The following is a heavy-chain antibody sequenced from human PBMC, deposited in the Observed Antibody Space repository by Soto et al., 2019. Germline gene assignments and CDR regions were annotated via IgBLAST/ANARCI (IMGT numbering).Heavy chain of an antibody. Sequence: GGSLRLSCAASGFTFSDYYMSWIRQAPGKGLEWVSYISSSGSTIYYADSVKGRFTISRDNAKNSLYLQMNSLRAEDTAVYYCARDSSPVGDGILTGYYGSGVDYWGTGTLVTVSS. D-gene: IGHD3-9*01. V-gene: IGHV3-11*01. CDR2: ISSSGSTI. CDR3: ARDSSPVGDGILTGYYGSGVDY. J-gene: IGHJ4*02. CDR1: GFTFSDYY.